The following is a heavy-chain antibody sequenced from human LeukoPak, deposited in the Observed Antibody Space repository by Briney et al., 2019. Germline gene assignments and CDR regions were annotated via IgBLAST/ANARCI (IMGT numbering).Heavy chain of an antibody. CDR3: AKPSGRYYYYMDV. J-gene: IGHJ6*03. V-gene: IGHV3-30*04. CDR2: ISYDGSNK. D-gene: IGHD3-10*01. CDR1: GFTFSSYA. Sequence: PGRSLRLSCAASGFTFSSYAMHWVRQAPGKGLEWVAVISYDGSNKYYADSVKGRFTISRDNSKNTLYLQMNSLRAEDTAVYYCAKPSGRYYYYMDVWGKGTTVTISS.